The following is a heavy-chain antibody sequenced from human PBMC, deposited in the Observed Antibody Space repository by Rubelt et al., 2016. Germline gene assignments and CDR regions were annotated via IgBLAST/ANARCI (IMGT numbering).Heavy chain of an antibody. D-gene: IGHD2-8*01. CDR3: ARVDCTNGVCYTGFDY. V-gene: IGHV4-39*07. J-gene: IGHJ4*02. Sequence: QLQLQESGPGLVKPSETLSLTCTVSGGSISSSSYYWGWIRQPPGKGLEWIGSIYYSGSTYYNPSPKCRVTISVDTAKNQFSLKLSSVTAADTAVYYCARVDCTNGVCYTGFDYWGQGTLVTVSS. CDR2: IYYSGST. CDR1: GGSISSSSYY.